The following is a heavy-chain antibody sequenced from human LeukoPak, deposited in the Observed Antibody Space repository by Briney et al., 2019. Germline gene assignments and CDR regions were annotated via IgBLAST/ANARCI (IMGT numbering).Heavy chain of an antibody. V-gene: IGHV3-30*18. D-gene: IGHD3-16*01. CDR2: ISYDGSNK. Sequence: GGSLRLSCAASGFTFSSYGMHWVRQAPGKGLEWVAVISYDGSNKYYADSVKGRFTISRDNSKNTLYLQMNSLRAGDTAVYYCAKDRVLYDYVWGSQSSIIDYWGQGTLVTVSS. CDR1: GFTFSSYG. CDR3: AKDRVLYDYVWGSQSSIIDY. J-gene: IGHJ4*02.